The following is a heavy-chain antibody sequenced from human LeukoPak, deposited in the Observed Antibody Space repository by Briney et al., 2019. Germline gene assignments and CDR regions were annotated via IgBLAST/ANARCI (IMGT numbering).Heavy chain of an antibody. CDR3: ARDSPYYYDSSGYPNWFDP. CDR2: IYYSGST. Sequence: SETLSLTCTVSGGSISSSTYYWGWIRQPPGKGLEWIGSIYYSGSTYYNPSLKSRVTISVDTSKNQFSLKLSSVTAADTAVYYCARDSPYYYDSSGYPNWFDPWGQGTLVTVSS. V-gene: IGHV4-39*07. CDR1: GGSISSSTYY. D-gene: IGHD3-22*01. J-gene: IGHJ5*02.